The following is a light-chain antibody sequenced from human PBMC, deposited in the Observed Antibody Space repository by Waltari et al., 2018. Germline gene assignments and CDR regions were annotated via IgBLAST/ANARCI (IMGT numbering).Light chain of an antibody. CDR2: EVS. CDR1: SSDVGGYNY. J-gene: IGLJ2*01. CDR3: SSYTSSSTPLVV. V-gene: IGLV2-14*01. Sequence: QSALTQPASVSGSPGQSITISCTGTSSDVGGYNYVSWYQQHPGKAPKLRIYEVSNRRSGVSNRFAGSKSGNTASLTISGLQAEDEADYYCSSYTSSSTPLVVFGGGTKLTVL.